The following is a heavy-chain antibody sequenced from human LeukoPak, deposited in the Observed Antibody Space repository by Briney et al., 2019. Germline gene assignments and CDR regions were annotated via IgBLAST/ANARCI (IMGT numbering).Heavy chain of an antibody. CDR2: IYYSGST. CDR3: ARGIAAPRGMDV. CDR1: GGSISSYY. J-gene: IGHJ6*02. D-gene: IGHD6-6*01. Sequence: TPSETLSLTCTVSGGSISSYYWSWIRQPPGKGLEWIGYIYYSGSTNYNPSLKSRVTISVDTSKNQFSLKLSSVTAADTAVYYCARGIAAPRGMDVWGQGTTVTVSS. V-gene: IGHV4-59*12.